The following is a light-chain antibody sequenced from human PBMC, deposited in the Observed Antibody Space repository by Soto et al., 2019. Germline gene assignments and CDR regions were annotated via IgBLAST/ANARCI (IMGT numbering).Light chain of an antibody. CDR3: QSYDSSLKASV. CDR2: GNN. V-gene: IGLV1-40*01. J-gene: IGLJ2*01. CDR1: RSNIGSRYD. Sequence: QSALTQPPSVSGAPGQRVTMSCTGSRSNIGSRYDVHWYQQHPGKAPKLLIYGNNNRPSGVPDRFSGSKSGTSASLAITGLQPEDEAHYYCQSYDSSLKASVFGGGTKVTVL.